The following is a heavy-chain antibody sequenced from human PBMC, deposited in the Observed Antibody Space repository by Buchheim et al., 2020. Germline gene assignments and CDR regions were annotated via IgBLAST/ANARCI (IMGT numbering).Heavy chain of an antibody. J-gene: IGHJ6*02. Sequence: EVQLLESGGGLVQPGGSLRLSCAASGFTFSSYAMSWVRQAPGKGLEWVSAISGRGGSTYYADSVKGRFTIYRDNSKNTLYLQMNSLRAEDTAVYYCAKQYCSSTSCYKLYYYYGMDVWGQGTT. V-gene: IGHV3-23*01. CDR1: GFTFSSYA. CDR2: ISGRGGST. CDR3: AKQYCSSTSCYKLYYYYGMDV. D-gene: IGHD2-2*02.